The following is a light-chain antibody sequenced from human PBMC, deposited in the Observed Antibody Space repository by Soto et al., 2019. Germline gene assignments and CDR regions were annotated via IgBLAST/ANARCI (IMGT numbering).Light chain of an antibody. CDR2: SAS. Sequence: DIQMTQSPSSLSASVGDRVTITCRASQDISVYLAWYQQKPGKVPKLLIYSASTLKSGDPSRFSGSGYGTDFALTISSLQPQDVATYFCQKFNTAPLAFGQGTRLEIK. J-gene: IGKJ5*01. CDR1: QDISVY. V-gene: IGKV1-27*01. CDR3: QKFNTAPLA.